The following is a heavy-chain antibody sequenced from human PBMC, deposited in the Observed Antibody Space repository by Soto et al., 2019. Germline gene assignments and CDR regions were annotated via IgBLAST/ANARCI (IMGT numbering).Heavy chain of an antibody. V-gene: IGHV4-30-2*06. Sequence: QLRLQESGPGLVRPSQSLSLTCAVSGGSVSGRDYAWSWIRQSSGKGLEWLGYIFHRASTFSNLSLRSRVSISTDWSKNQVSLRMTSVTAADTAVYFCARARNRQPRTFDPWGQGTLVTVSS. J-gene: IGHJ5*02. CDR3: ARARNRQPRTFDP. CDR2: IFHRAST. D-gene: IGHD1-7*01. CDR1: GGSVSGRDYA.